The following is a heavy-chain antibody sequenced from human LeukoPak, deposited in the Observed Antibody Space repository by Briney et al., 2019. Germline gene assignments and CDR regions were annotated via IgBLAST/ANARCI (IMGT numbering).Heavy chain of an antibody. CDR3: ARVRTYYDFRSGYLSDY. V-gene: IGHV3-7*01. CDR2: IKQNGSEK. D-gene: IGHD3-3*01. CDR1: GFTFSSYW. Sequence: GGSLRLSCAASGFTFSSYWMSWVRQAPGKGLEWVANIKQNGSEKYYVDSVKGRFTISRDNAKNSLYLQMNSLRAEDTAVYYCARVRTYYDFRSGYLSDYWGQGTLVTVSS. J-gene: IGHJ4*02.